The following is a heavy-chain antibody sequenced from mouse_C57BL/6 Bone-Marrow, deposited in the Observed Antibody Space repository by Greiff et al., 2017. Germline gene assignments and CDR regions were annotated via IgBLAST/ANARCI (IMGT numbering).Heavy chain of an antibody. V-gene: IGHV1-19*01. Sequence: VQLKQSGPVLVKPGASVKMSCKASGYTFTDYYMNWVKQSHGKSLEWIGVINPYNGGTSYNQKFNGTATLTVDKSSSTAYMEINSLTSEGSAVYYCARPYAMDYWGQGTSVTVSS. J-gene: IGHJ4*01. CDR3: ARPYAMDY. CDR2: INPYNGGT. CDR1: GYTFTDYY.